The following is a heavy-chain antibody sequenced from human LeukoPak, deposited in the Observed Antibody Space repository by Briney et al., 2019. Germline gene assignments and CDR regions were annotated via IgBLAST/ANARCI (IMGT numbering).Heavy chain of an antibody. V-gene: IGHV3-23*01. CDR2: ISGSGGST. J-gene: IGHJ3*02. CDR1: GFTFSSYA. CDR3: AKERTRYYYDSSGYYSSFDAFDI. D-gene: IGHD3-22*01. Sequence: PGGSLRLSCAASGFTFSSYAMSWVRQAPGKGLEWVSAISGSGGSTYYADSVKGRFTISRDNSKNTLYLQMNSLRAEDTAVYYCAKERTRYYYDSSGYYSSFDAFDIWGQGTMVTVSS.